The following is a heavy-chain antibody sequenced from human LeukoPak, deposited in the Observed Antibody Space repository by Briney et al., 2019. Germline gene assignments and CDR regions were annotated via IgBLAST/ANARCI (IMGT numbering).Heavy chain of an antibody. J-gene: IGHJ1*01. V-gene: IGHV3-9*01. Sequence: GGSLRLSCAASGFTFDDYAMHWVRQAPGKGLEWVSGISWNSGSIGYADSVKGRFTISRDNAKNSLYLQMNSLRAEDTALYYCAKDIGSYGYYFQHWGQGTLVTVSS. D-gene: IGHD5-18*01. CDR3: AKDIGSYGYYFQH. CDR1: GFTFDDYA. CDR2: ISWNSGSI.